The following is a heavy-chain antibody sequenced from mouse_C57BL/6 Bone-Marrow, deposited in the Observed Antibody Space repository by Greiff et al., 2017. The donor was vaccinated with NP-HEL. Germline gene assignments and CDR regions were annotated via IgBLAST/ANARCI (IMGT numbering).Heavy chain of an antibody. CDR1: GYSITSGYY. CDR3: ARGVYYDYDGGFAY. J-gene: IGHJ3*01. V-gene: IGHV3-6*01. Sequence: VQLKESGPGLVKPSQSLSLTCSVTGYSITSGYYWNWIRQFPGNKLEWMGYISYDGSNNYNPSLKNRISITRDTSKNQFFLKLNSVTTEDTATXYCARGVYYDYDGGFAYWGQGTLVTVSA. D-gene: IGHD2-4*01. CDR2: ISYDGSN.